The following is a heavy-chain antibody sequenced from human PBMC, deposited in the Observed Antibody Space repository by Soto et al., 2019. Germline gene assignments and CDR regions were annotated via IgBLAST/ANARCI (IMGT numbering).Heavy chain of an antibody. CDR3: ARDKPYWYNWNYSPYYYYGMDV. CDR1: GYTFTSYA. J-gene: IGHJ6*02. V-gene: IGHV1-3*05. Sequence: QVQLVQSGAEEKKPGASVKVSCKASGYTFTSYAMHWVRQAPGQRLEWMGWINAGNGNTKYSQKFQGRVTITRDTSASXXYXEXXSMRSEDTAVYYCARDKPYWYNWNYSPYYYYGMDVWGQGTTVTVSS. CDR2: INAGNGNT. D-gene: IGHD1-7*01.